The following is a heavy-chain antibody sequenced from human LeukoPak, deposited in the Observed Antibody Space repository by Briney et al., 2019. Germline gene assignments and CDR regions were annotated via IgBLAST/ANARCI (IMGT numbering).Heavy chain of an antibody. Sequence: SETLSLTCTVSGGSLISYYWSWIRQPPGKGLEWVGYIYYSGSTNYNSSLKSRVTISVDTSKNQFSLKLSSVTAADTAVYYCARESHIYGSGSDFPNNWFDPWGQGTLVTVAS. D-gene: IGHD3-10*01. V-gene: IGHV4-59*12. CDR3: ARESHIYGSGSDFPNNWFDP. J-gene: IGHJ5*02. CDR1: GGSLISYY. CDR2: IYYSGST.